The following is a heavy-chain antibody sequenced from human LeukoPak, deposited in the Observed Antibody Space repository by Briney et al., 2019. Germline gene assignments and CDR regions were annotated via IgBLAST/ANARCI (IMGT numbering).Heavy chain of an antibody. Sequence: PGGSLRLSCAASGVTFSSYEMNWVRQAPGKGLEWVSYISSGGNTVHYADSVKGRFTISRDNTKNSLFLQMNGLRVEDTAVYYCARVPGSSGWNYYFDYWGQGTLVTVSS. V-gene: IGHV3-48*03. CDR2: ISSGGNTV. D-gene: IGHD6-19*01. J-gene: IGHJ4*02. CDR3: ARVPGSSGWNYYFDY. CDR1: GVTFSSYE.